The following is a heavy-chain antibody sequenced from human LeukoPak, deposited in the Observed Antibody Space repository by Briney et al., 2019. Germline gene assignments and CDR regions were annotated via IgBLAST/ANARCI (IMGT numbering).Heavy chain of an antibody. D-gene: IGHD3-9*01. CDR1: GGSISSYY. CDR3: ASGLRYFDWLLHNSFDY. Sequence: SETLSLTCTVSGGSISSYYWGWIRQPPGKGLEWIGSIYYSGSTYYNPSLKSRVTISVDTSKNQFSLKLSSVTAADTAVYYCASGLRYFDWLLHNSFDYWGQGTLVTVSS. CDR2: IYYSGST. J-gene: IGHJ4*02. V-gene: IGHV4-39*07.